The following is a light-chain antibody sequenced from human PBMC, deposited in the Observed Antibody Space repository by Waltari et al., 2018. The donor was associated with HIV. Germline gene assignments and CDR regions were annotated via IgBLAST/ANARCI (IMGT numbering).Light chain of an antibody. CDR1: QSLLHSNGNNS. Sequence: MTQSPVSLPVNPGEPASISCRSSQSLLHSNGNNSLDWYLQKPGQSPQLLIDLCSNLGSGVPGRFSGSGSGTDFTLKIIRVEAEDVGIYYCMQPLQTPYTFGQGTKLEIK. V-gene: IGKV2-28*01. CDR3: MQPLQTPYT. CDR2: LCS. J-gene: IGKJ2*01.